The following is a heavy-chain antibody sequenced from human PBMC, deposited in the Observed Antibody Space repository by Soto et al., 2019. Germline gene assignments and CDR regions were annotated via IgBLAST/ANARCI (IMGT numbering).Heavy chain of an antibody. D-gene: IGHD5-12*01. J-gene: IGHJ4*02. Sequence: GESLKIYCKGSGYSFTSYWISWVSQVPGKGLEWMGIIYPGDSDTRYSPSFQGQVTISADKSISTAYLQWSSLKASDTAMYYCARPARGYSGYAIDYWGQGTLVTVSS. V-gene: IGHV5-51*01. CDR2: IYPGDSDT. CDR1: GYSFTSYW. CDR3: ARPARGYSGYAIDY.